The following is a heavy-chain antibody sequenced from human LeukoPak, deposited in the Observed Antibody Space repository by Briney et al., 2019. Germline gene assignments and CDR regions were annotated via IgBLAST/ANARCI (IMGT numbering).Heavy chain of an antibody. CDR2: IKQDGSEK. CDR3: ARDSPYYYGSGSYYTYPDY. V-gene: IGHV3-7*01. J-gene: IGHJ4*02. D-gene: IGHD3-10*01. CDR1: GFTFSSYW. Sequence: GGSLRLSCAASGFTFSSYWMSWVRQAPGKGLEWVANIKQDGSEKYYVDSVKGRFTISRDNAKNSLYLQMNSLRAEDTAVYYRARDSPYYYGSGSYYTYPDYWGQGTLVTVSS.